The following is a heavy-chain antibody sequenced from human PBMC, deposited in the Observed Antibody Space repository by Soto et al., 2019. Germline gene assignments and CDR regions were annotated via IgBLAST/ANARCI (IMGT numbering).Heavy chain of an antibody. CDR2: ISGSGGST. CDR3: ALERDSGDHVLDY. CDR1: GFAFSSYA. D-gene: IGHD4-17*01. Sequence: GGSLRLSCAASGFAFSSYAMSWVRQAPGKGLEWVSAISGSGGSTYYADSVKGRFTISRDNSKNTLYLQMNSLRAEDPAVYYSALERDSGDHVLDYWAQGPLVSVSS. J-gene: IGHJ4*02. V-gene: IGHV3-23*01.